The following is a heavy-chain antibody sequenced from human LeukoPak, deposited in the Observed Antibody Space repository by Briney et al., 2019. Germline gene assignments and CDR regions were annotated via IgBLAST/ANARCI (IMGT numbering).Heavy chain of an antibody. CDR3: AKGDDFWSGYYSFDY. CDR2: ISGSGGST. J-gene: IGHJ4*02. CDR1: GFTFSSYA. D-gene: IGHD3-3*01. V-gene: IGHV3-23*01. Sequence: GGFLRLSCAASGFTFSSYAMSWVRHAPGTGLEWVSAISGSGGSTYYADSVKGWFTISRDNSKNSLYLQMNSLRAEDTAVYYCAKGDDFWSGYYSFDYWGQGTLVTVSS.